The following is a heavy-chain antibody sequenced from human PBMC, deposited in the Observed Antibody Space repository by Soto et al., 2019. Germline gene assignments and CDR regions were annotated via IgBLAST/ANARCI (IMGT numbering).Heavy chain of an antibody. CDR3: ARTYDGSGPNSGGYAFDI. V-gene: IGHV1-18*01. CDR1: GYTFTSYG. J-gene: IGHJ3*02. CDR2: ISAYNGNT. D-gene: IGHD3-22*01. Sequence: ASVKVSCKASGYTFTSYGISWVRQAPGQGLEWMGWISAYNGNTNYAQKLQGRVTMTTDTSTSTAYMELRSLRSADTAVYYCARTYDGSGPNSGGYAFDIWGQGTMVTVSS.